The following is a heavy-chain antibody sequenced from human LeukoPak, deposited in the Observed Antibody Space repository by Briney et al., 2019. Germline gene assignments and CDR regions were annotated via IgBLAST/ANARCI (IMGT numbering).Heavy chain of an antibody. CDR3: AGHHPRNTVDF. V-gene: IGHV4-59*08. D-gene: IGHD2/OR15-2a*01. CDR1: GGSIYSYY. Sequence: PSETLSLTCTVSGGSIYSYYWSWIRQPPGKGLEWIGYIYYSGSTNYSPSLKSRVTISLDTSKNQFSLKLSSVTAADTAVYYCAGHHPRNTVDFWGQGTLVTVSS. J-gene: IGHJ4*02. CDR2: IYYSGST.